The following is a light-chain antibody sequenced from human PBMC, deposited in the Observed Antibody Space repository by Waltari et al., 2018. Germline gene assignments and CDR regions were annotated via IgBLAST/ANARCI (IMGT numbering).Light chain of an antibody. CDR2: AAS. CDR3: QQSYIIPLT. V-gene: IGKV1-39*01. J-gene: IGKJ4*01. Sequence: DVQMTQSPSSLSAFPGDTVIITCRASQSISTYLNWYQMKVGEAPKLLIYAASILQSGVPSRFSGSGLGTDFTLTISSLQPEDFATYYCQQSYIIPLTFGGGTKVEIK. CDR1: QSISTY.